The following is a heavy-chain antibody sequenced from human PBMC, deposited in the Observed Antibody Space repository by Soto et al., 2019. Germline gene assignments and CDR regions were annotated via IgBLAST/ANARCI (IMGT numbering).Heavy chain of an antibody. CDR3: ARGGVKGTTSRGQVYN. J-gene: IGHJ4*02. CDR1: GFTFSDYY. Sequence: QVQVVESGGGLVKPGGSLRLSCAASGFTFSDYYMSWIRQAPGKGLEWVSFISSSGDSTKYADSVKGRFTTSRDNAKNSLYLQLNSLRAEDTAVYYCARGGVKGTTSRGQVYNWGQGTRVTVSS. CDR2: ISSSGDST. D-gene: IGHD1-7*01. V-gene: IGHV3-11*06.